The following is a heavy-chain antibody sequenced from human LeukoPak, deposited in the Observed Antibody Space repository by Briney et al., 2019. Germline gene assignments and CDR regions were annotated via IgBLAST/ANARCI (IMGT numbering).Heavy chain of an antibody. CDR1: GHSIINSYY. J-gene: IGHJ4*02. V-gene: IGHV4-38-2*02. CDR3: ARGGGDSSSSQDFDY. CDR2: IYHSGST. Sequence: SETLSLTCTVSGHSIINSYYWGWIQQPPGKGLEWIGSIYHSGSTYYNPSLKSRVTISIDTSKNQFSLKLNSVTAADTAVYYCARGGGDSSSSQDFDYWGQGTLVTVSS. D-gene: IGHD6-13*01.